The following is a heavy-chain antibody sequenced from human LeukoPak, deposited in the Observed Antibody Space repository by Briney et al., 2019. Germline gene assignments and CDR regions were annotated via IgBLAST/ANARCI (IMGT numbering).Heavy chain of an antibody. CDR3: AKVRGLGYCSGGSCYSRFYDAFDI. J-gene: IGHJ3*02. V-gene: IGHV3-23*01. Sequence: GGSLRLSCAASGFTFSSYAMSWVRQAPGKGLEWVSAISGSGGSTYYADSVKGRFTISRDNSKNTLYLQMNSLRAEDTAVYYCAKVRGLGYCSGGSCYSRFYDAFDIWGQGTMVTVSS. D-gene: IGHD2-15*01. CDR1: GFTFSSYA. CDR2: ISGSGGST.